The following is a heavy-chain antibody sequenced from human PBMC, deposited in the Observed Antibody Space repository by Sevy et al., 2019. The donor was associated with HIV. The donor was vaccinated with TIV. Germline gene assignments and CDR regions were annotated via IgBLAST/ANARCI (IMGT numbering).Heavy chain of an antibody. CDR2: ISYDGRNTK. J-gene: IGHJ4*02. Sequence: GGSLRLSCVGSGFSFSDHRMHWVRQAPGKGLEWMAVISYDGRNTKYKADSVKGRFTISRDNPKNTLYLQMNSLRAEDTAIYYCARDRGEILSSAFDYWGQGTLVTVSS. D-gene: IGHD3-16*01. V-gene: IGHV3-30*03. CDR1: GFSFSDHR. CDR3: ARDRGEILSSAFDY.